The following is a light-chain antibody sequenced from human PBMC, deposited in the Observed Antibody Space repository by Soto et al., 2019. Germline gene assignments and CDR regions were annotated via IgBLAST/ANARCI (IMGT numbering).Light chain of an antibody. CDR1: SRDVGIYNL. J-gene: IGLJ1*01. CDR2: EGA. V-gene: IGLV2-23*01. Sequence: QSVLTQPASVSGSPGQSITVSCTGTSRDVGIYNLVSWYQQHPGKAPKLLIYEGAKRPSGVSNRFSGSKSGNTASLTISGLQAEDEADYYCCSYAGSSTYVFGTGTKVTVL. CDR3: CSYAGSSTYV.